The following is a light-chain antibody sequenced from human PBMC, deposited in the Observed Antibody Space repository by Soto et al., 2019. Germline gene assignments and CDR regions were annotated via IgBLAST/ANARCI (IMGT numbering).Light chain of an antibody. CDR3: QQTYSTPLT. CDR1: QSISSN. Sequence: DIQMTQSPSSLSASVGDRVTITCRASQSISSNLNWYQQKPGKAPKLLIYAASSLQSGVPSRFSGSGSGTDFTLTISSLQPEDFVTYYCQQTYSTPLTFGGGTKVDIK. V-gene: IGKV1-39*01. CDR2: AAS. J-gene: IGKJ4*01.